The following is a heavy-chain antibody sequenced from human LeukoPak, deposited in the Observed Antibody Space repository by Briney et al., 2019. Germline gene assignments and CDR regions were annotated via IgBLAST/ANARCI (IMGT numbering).Heavy chain of an antibody. V-gene: IGHV3-23*01. J-gene: IGHJ4*02. CDR2: ISGSGGST. CDR1: GFTFSSYA. Sequence: GSLRLSCAASGFTFSSYAMSWVRPAPGKGLEWVSAISGSGGSTYYADSVKGRFTISRDNSKNTLYLQMNSLRAEDTAVYYCAKVRVAVAGTGAFDYWGQGTLVTVSS. CDR3: AKVRVAVAGTGAFDY. D-gene: IGHD6-19*01.